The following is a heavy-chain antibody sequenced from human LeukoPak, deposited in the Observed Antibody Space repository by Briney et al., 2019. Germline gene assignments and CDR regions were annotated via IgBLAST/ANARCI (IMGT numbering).Heavy chain of an antibody. CDR3: ARDHGDIVVVVAAHYYYGMDV. CDR1: GFTFSSYM. D-gene: IGHD2-15*01. V-gene: IGHV3-21*01. Sequence: GGSLRLSCAASGFTFSSYMMNWVRQAPGKGLEWVSPISSSSSYIYYADSVKGRFTISRDNAKNSLYLQMNSLRAEDTAVYYCARDHGDIVVVVAAHYYYGMDVWGQGTTVTVSS. CDR2: ISSSSSYI. J-gene: IGHJ6*02.